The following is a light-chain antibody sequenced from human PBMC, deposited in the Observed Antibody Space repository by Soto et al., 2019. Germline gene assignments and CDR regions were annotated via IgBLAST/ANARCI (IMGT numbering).Light chain of an antibody. V-gene: IGLV2-14*01. CDR1: SSDVGGFNF. Sequence: QSVLTQPASVSGSPGQSITISCTGTSSDVGGFNFVSWYQQHPGKAPQLIMYDVSNRPSGVSNRLSGSKSGNTASLTISGLQAEDEADYYCRSYRSSSTLGVFGTGTKLTVL. CDR3: RSYRSSSTLGV. J-gene: IGLJ1*01. CDR2: DVS.